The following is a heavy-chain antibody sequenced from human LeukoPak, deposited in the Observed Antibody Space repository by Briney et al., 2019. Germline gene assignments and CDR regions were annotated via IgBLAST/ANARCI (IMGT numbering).Heavy chain of an antibody. CDR3: ARGGFGLDAFDI. CDR1: GFTFSSYE. Sequence: GGSLTLSCAASGFTFSSYEMNWVRQAPGKGLEWVSYISSSGSTIYYADSVKGRFTISRDNAKNSLYLQMNSLRAEDTAVYYCARGGFGLDAFDIWGQGTMVTVSS. J-gene: IGHJ3*02. CDR2: ISSSGSTI. V-gene: IGHV3-48*03. D-gene: IGHD3-10*01.